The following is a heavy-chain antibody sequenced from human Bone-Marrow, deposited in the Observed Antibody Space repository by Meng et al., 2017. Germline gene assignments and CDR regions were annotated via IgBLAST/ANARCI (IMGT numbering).Heavy chain of an antibody. CDR3: ARDADWVIFDH. J-gene: IGHJ4*02. CDR1: GISFSSYN. V-gene: IGHV3-74*03. Sequence: QLVQSLAGLGLPGESLRLSCAASGISFSSYNMHRVRQTPGEGLVWVSRINTEASITTYADSVKGRFTISRDYAKNTVYLQMNSLRAEDTAVYYCARDADWVIFDHWGQGALVTVSS. CDR2: INTEASIT. D-gene: IGHD3-9*01.